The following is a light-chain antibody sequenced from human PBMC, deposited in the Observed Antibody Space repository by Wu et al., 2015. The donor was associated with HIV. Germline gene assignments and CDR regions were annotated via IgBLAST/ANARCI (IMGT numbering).Light chain of an antibody. CDR2: GAS. Sequence: EIVMTQSPATLSVSPGERATLSCRASQNIRGNYFAWFQQKPGQAPRLLIYGASNRATGIPDRFSGSGSGTGFTLSISRLEPEDFAVYYCQQYDRSITFGQGTRLEIK. J-gene: IGKJ5*01. V-gene: IGKV3-20*01. CDR1: QNIRGNY. CDR3: QQYDRSIT.